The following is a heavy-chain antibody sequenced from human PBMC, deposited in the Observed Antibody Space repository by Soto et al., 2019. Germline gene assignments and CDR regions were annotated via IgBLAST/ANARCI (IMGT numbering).Heavy chain of an antibody. V-gene: IGHV3-13*01. CDR1: GFTFSTYD. Sequence: EVQLVESGGGLVQPGGSLRLSCAASGFTFSTYDMQWVRQAPGKGLEWVSAITTAGDTYYPDSVKGRFTISRENAKNSLYLQMSGLRAGDTAMYYCARSVVWNDSFDYWGQGTLVTVSS. D-gene: IGHD1-1*01. CDR2: ITTAGDT. CDR3: ARSVVWNDSFDY. J-gene: IGHJ4*02.